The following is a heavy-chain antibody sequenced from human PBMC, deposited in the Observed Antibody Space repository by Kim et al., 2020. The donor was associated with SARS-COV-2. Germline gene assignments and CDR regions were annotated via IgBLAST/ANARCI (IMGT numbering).Heavy chain of an antibody. Sequence: SETLSLTCAVSGGSISSGGYSWSWIRQPPGKGLEWIGYIYYSGSTYYNPSLKSRVTISVDRSKNQFSLKLSSVTAADTAVYYCARVGDDYGDYFEYWGPG. CDR3: ARVGDDYGDYFEY. CDR1: GGSISSGGYS. V-gene: IGHV4-30-2*01. D-gene: IGHD4-17*01. J-gene: IGHJ4*02. CDR2: IYYSGST.